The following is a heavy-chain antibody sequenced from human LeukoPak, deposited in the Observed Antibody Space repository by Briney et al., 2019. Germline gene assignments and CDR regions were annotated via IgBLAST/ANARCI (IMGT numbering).Heavy chain of an antibody. CDR2: INHSGST. D-gene: IGHD2-15*01. V-gene: IGHV4-34*01. CDR3: ASLYCSGGSCLPINWFDP. Sequence: SETLSLTCAVYGGSFSGYYWSWIRRPPGKGLEWIGEINHSGSTNYNPSLKSRVTISVDTSKNQFSLKLSSVTAADTAVYYCASLYCSGGSCLPINWFDPWGQGTLVTVSS. CDR1: GGSFSGYY. J-gene: IGHJ5*02.